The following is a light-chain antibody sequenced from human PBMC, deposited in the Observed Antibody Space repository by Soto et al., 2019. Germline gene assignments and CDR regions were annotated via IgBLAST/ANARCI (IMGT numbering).Light chain of an antibody. CDR1: QSVSNNY. V-gene: IGKV3-20*01. CDR3: QQYGNSPIT. J-gene: IGKJ5*01. Sequence: EIVLTQSPGTLSLSPGERATLSCRASQSVSNNYLAWYQQKPGQAPRLLIYGASNRATGIPDRFSGSGSETDFTLTISRLEPEDFAVYYCQQYGNSPITFGQGTRLEIK. CDR2: GAS.